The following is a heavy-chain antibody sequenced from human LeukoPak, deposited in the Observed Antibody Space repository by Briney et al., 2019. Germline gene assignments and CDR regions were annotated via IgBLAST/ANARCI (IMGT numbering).Heavy chain of an antibody. CDR2: ISGSGGST. D-gene: IGHD3-3*01. V-gene: IGHV3-23*01. Sequence: GGSLRLSCAASGFTFSSYAMSWVRQAPGKGLEWVSAISGSGGSTYYADSVKGRFTISRDNSKNTLYLQMNSLRAEDTAVYYCAKGRRYYDFWSGYYTETSSDYWGRGTLVTVSS. J-gene: IGHJ4*02. CDR3: AKGRRYYDFWSGYYTETSSDY. CDR1: GFTFSSYA.